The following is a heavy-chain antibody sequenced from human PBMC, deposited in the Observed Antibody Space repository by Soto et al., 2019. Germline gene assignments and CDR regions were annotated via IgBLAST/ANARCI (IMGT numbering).Heavy chain of an antibody. D-gene: IGHD3-16*01. CDR2: IHVTGYT. Sequence: QLQLRESGSRLVQPSQTLTLTCSVSGDSITSGSYSWSWIRQAPGKGLEWIGNIHVTGYTSFGPSLKRRLSMSVDTSQNQFSLYLHSVTAADTAVYYCARGGALRPYGHVPLAFWGQGALVTVSS. V-gene: IGHV4-30-2*01. CDR3: ARGGALRPYGHVPLAF. CDR1: GDSITSGSYS. J-gene: IGHJ4*02.